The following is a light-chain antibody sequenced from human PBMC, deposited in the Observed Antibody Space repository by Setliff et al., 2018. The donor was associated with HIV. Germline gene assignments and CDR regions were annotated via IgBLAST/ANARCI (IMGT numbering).Light chain of an antibody. V-gene: IGLV2-18*02. CDR2: DVN. CDR3: PSYTSTNTWV. Sequence: QSALAQPPSVSGSLGQSVTISCTGASSDVGGFIRVSWYQQPPRTAPKLMIYDVNNRPSGVPDRFSGSKSGNTASLTISRLQAEDEADYYCPSYTSTNTWVFGTGTKVTVL. CDR1: SSDVGGFIR. J-gene: IGLJ1*01.